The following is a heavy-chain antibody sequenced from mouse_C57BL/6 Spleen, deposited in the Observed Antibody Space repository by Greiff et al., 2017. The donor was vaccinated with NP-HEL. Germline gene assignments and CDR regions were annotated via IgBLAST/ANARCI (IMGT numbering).Heavy chain of an antibody. V-gene: IGHV1-55*01. D-gene: IGHD1-1*01. Sequence: QVQLQQPGAELVKPGASVKMSCKASGYTFTSYWITWVKQRPGQGLEWIRDIYPGSGSTNYNEKFKSKATLTVDTSSSTAYMQLSSLTSEDSAVYYGARNYGSSYPAWFAYWGQGTLVTVSA. CDR1: GYTFTSYW. CDR3: ARNYGSSYPAWFAY. J-gene: IGHJ3*01. CDR2: IYPGSGST.